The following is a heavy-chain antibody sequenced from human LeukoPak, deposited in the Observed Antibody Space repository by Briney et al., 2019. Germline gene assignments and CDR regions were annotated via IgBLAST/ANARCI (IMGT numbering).Heavy chain of an antibody. CDR2: IKQDGTEK. Sequence: GGSLRLSCPASGFTFGSYWMTWVRQAPGKGLEWVANIKQDGTEKYYVDSVKGRFTISRDNVKKSLYLQMNSLRAEDTAVYYCARGRWYSSGWSTNDYWGQGTLVTVSS. J-gene: IGHJ4*02. CDR1: GFTFGSYW. V-gene: IGHV3-7*01. CDR3: ARGRWYSSGWSTNDY. D-gene: IGHD6-19*01.